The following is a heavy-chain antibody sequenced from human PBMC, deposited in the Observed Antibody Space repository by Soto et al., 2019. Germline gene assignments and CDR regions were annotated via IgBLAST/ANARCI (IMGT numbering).Heavy chain of an antibody. CDR1: GGTFSSYA. CDR3: ARDRGYSGYDYYYYGMDV. CDR2: IIPIFGTA. D-gene: IGHD5-12*01. J-gene: IGHJ6*02. Sequence: SVKVSCKASGGTFSSYAISWVRQAPGQGLEWMGGIIPIFGTANYAQKFQGRVTVTADESTSTAYMELSSLRSEDTAVYYCARDRGYSGYDYYYYGMDVWGQGTTVTVSS. V-gene: IGHV1-69*13.